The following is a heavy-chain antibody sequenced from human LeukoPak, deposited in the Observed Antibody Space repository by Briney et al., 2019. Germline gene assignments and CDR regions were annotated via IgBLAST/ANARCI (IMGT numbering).Heavy chain of an antibody. CDR2: INPNSGAT. J-gene: IGHJ3*01. CDR1: GYTFIGHY. V-gene: IGHV1-2*02. CDR3: ARDLTSDAFDV. Sequence: GASVKVSCKASGYTFIGHYMHWMRQAPGQGLEWLGWINPNSGATNYPLTFQGRVTITRDTSISTAYMELSSLTSDDTAMYYCARDLTSDAFDVWGQGTMITVSS.